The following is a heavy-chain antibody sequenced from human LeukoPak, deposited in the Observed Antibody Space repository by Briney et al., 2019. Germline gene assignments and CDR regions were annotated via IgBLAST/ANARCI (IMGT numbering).Heavy chain of an antibody. J-gene: IGHJ4*02. CDR3: AREGGPYRPLDY. Sequence: PSETLSLTCTVSGGSISSSNYYWGWIRQPPGKGLEWIGSIFYSGTTYYKSSLKGRVTIFVDTSKNQFSLKVTSVTAADTAVYYCAREGGPYRPLDYSGQGTLVTVSS. CDR2: IFYSGTT. CDR1: GGSISSSNYY. V-gene: IGHV4-39*02.